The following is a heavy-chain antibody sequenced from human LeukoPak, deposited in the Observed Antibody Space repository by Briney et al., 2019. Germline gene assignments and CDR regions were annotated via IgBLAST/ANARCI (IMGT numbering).Heavy chain of an antibody. CDR3: ARNPLSLRGVDS. V-gene: IGHV1-46*01. CDR1: GYTFTSYH. D-gene: IGHD3-16*01. CDR2: INPSGGST. J-gene: IGHJ4*02. Sequence: ASVKVSCKASGYTFTSYHLHWVRQAPGQGLERMGIINPSGGSTTYAQKFQGRVTMTRETSTSTVYMELSSLRSEDTAVYYCARNPLSLRGVDSWGQGALVTVSS.